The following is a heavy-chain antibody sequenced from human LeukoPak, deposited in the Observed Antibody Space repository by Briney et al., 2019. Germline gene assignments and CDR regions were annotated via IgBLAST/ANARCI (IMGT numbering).Heavy chain of an antibody. CDR1: GGTFSSYA. CDR2: IIPIFTTA. V-gene: IGHV1-69*05. D-gene: IGHD5-12*01. J-gene: IGHJ6*03. CDR3: ARAPGEGGYDSEYMDV. Sequence: GASVKVSCKASGGTFSSYAISWVRQAPGQGLEWMGGIIPIFTTASYAQKFQGRVTLTRDMSTSTVYMELSSLRSEDTAVYYCARAPGEGGYDSEYMDVWGKGTTVIVSS.